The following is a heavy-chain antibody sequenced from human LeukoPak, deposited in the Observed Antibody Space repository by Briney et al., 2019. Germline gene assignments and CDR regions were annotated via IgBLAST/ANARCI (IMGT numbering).Heavy chain of an antibody. Sequence: GGSLRLSCAASGFTFSSYAMHWVRQAPGKGLEYVSAISSNGGSTYYANSVKGRFTISRDNSKNTLYLQMGSLRAEDMAVYYCARAGTLHYDILTGYANFDYWGQGTLVTVSS. J-gene: IGHJ4*02. V-gene: IGHV3-64*01. D-gene: IGHD3-9*01. CDR1: GFTFSSYA. CDR3: ARAGTLHYDILTGYANFDY. CDR2: ISSNGGST.